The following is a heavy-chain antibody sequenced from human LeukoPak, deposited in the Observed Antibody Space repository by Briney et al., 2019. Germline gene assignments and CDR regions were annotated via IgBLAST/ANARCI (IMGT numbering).Heavy chain of an antibody. J-gene: IGHJ4*02. CDR3: AKSGSYSSPYYFDY. V-gene: IGHV3-9*03. Sequence: GGSLRLSCAASGFTFDNYAMHWVRHAPGKGLEWVSGISWNSGSIDYADSVKGRFTISRDNAKNSLYLQMNSLRAEDMALYYCAKSGSYSSPYYFDYWGQGTLVTVSS. CDR1: GFTFDNYA. D-gene: IGHD3-10*01. CDR2: ISWNSGSI.